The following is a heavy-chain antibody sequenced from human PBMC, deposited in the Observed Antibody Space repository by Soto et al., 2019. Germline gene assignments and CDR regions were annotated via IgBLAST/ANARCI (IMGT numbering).Heavy chain of an antibody. Sequence: PGGSLRLSCAASGFTFSDYYMSWIRQAPGKGLEWVSYISSSSSYTNYADSVKGRFTISRDNAKNSLYLQMNSLRAEDTAVYYCARDTGYYYDSTGSDAFDIWGQGTMVTVSS. CDR1: GFTFSDYY. CDR3: ARDTGYYYDSTGSDAFDI. CDR2: ISSSSSYT. J-gene: IGHJ3*02. D-gene: IGHD3-22*01. V-gene: IGHV3-11*05.